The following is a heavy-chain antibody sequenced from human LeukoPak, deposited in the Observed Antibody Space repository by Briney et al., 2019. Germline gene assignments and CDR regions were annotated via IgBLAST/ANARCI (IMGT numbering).Heavy chain of an antibody. V-gene: IGHV3-33*01. CDR2: IWHDGSHK. J-gene: IGHJ4*02. Sequence: GGSLRLSCAASGFAFNTYAMHWVRQAPGKGLEWVTLIWHDGSHKFYIDSVRGRFTISRDNSRNTVYLQMNGLRAEDTAVYYCAREIFGPGSYPDYWGQGTLVTVSS. D-gene: IGHD3-10*01. CDR1: GFAFNTYA. CDR3: AREIFGPGSYPDY.